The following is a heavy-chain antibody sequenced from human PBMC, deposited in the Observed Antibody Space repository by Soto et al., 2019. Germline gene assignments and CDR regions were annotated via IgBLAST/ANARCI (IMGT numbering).Heavy chain of an antibody. Sequence: QLQLQESGSGLVKPSQTLSLTCAVSGGSISSGGYSWSWIRQPPGKGLEWIGYIYHSGSTYYNPSLKSRVTTSVDRSQNQFSLKLSSVTAADTAVYYCARVNGDPPHFDYWGQGTLVTVSS. D-gene: IGHD4-17*01. V-gene: IGHV4-30-2*01. CDR2: IYHSGST. CDR1: GGSISSGGYS. CDR3: ARVNGDPPHFDY. J-gene: IGHJ4*02.